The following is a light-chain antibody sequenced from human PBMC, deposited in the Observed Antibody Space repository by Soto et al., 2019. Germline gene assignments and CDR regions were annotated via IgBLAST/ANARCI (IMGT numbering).Light chain of an antibody. Sequence: EIVFTQSPGTLSLSPGEKATPSCRARQSVSSSYLAWYQQKPGQAPRLLIYGASSRATGIPDRFSGSGSGTDFTLTISRLEPEDFAVYYCQQYNNWPPWTFGQGTKVDTK. CDR2: GAS. V-gene: IGKV3-20*01. CDR1: QSVSSSY. CDR3: QQYNNWPPWT. J-gene: IGKJ1*01.